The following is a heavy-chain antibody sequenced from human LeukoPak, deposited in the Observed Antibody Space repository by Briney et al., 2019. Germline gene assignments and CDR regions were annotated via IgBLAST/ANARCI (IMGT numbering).Heavy chain of an antibody. D-gene: IGHD2-15*01. CDR2: IYYCGST. Sequence: SETLSLTCSVSDDSITMYYWTWIRQPPGKGMERIGNIYYCGSTNYNPSLKSRVTISVDTSRIQFSLKLSSVTAADTAVYYCAIGYCSGGSCPNYYYYYYMDVWGKGTTVTVSS. CDR1: DDSITMYY. CDR3: AIGYCSGGSCPNYYYYYYMDV. V-gene: IGHV4-59*12. J-gene: IGHJ6*03.